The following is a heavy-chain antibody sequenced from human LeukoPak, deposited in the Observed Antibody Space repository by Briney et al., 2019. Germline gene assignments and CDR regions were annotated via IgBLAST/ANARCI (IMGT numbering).Heavy chain of an antibody. J-gene: IGHJ3*02. CDR2: IYSGGST. V-gene: IGHV3-66*01. Sequence: PGGSLRLSCAASGFTVSSNYMSWVRQAPGKGLERVSVIYSGGSTYYADSVKGRFTISRDNSKNTLYLQMNSLRAEDTAVYYCARDPQPYYYDSSARAFDIWGQGTMVTVSS. D-gene: IGHD3-22*01. CDR3: ARDPQPYYYDSSARAFDI. CDR1: GFTVSSNY.